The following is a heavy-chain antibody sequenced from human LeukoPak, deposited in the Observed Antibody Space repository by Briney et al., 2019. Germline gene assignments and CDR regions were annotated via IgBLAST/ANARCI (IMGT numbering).Heavy chain of an antibody. CDR3: ARPRMVRGVIWIDAFDI. CDR1: GNIFTSYW. CDR2: IYPGDSDT. V-gene: IGHV5-51*01. Sequence: GGSLKISCQGSGNIFTSYWIGWVRQMPGKGLEWMGIIYPGDSDTRYSPSFQGQVTISAHKSITTASLQWSSLKASDTAMYYCARPRMVRGVIWIDAFDIWGQGTMVTVSS. D-gene: IGHD3-10*01. J-gene: IGHJ3*02.